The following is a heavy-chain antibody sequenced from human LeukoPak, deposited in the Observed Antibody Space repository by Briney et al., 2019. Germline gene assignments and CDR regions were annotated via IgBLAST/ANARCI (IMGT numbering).Heavy chain of an antibody. D-gene: IGHD1-26*01. CDR1: GFTLSSSA. CDR3: SRDPTYYLRYGYFDY. V-gene: IGHV3-21*01. J-gene: IGHJ4*02. Sequence: GGSLRLSCAASGFTLSSSAMNWVRQAPGKGLEWDSSINNVGSHIYYAGSVKGRFTISRDNTKNSLYLQMNSLRAEDTAVYYCSRDPTYYLRYGYFDYWGQGALVTVSS. CDR2: INNVGSHI.